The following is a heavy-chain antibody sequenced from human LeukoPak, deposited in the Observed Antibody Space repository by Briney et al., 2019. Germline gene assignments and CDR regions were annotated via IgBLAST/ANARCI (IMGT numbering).Heavy chain of an antibody. V-gene: IGHV4-34*01. CDR2: INHSGST. J-gene: IGHJ4*02. Sequence: PSETLSLTCAVYGGSFSGYYWSWIRQPPGKGLEWIGEINHSGSTNYNPSLKSRVTISVDTSKNQFSLKLSSVTAADTAVYYCARGAYYYGSGSYLENDYWGQGTLVTVSS. CDR3: ARGAYYYGSGSYLENDY. D-gene: IGHD3-10*01. CDR1: GGSFSGYY.